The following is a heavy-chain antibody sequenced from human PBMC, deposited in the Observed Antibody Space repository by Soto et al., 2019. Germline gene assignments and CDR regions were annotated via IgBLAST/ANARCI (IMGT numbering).Heavy chain of an antibody. J-gene: IGHJ4*02. V-gene: IGHV3-23*01. CDR1: GFPFSSYA. CDR2: ISGGGNDR. CDR3: ARSLFMVEPDNAPFDY. Sequence: VQLLESGGSLVQPGGSLTLSCAASGFPFSSYATSWVRQTPEKALEWVAGISGGGNDRYYADFVQGRFTFSRDNSRNILYLQMNSLRADDTAMYFCARSLFMVEPDNAPFDYWGQGTLVTVSS. D-gene: IGHD1-1*01.